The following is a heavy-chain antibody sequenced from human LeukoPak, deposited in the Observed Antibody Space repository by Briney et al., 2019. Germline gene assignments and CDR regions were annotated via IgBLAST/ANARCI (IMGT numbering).Heavy chain of an antibody. CDR1: GGSISSGGYY. Sequence: SETLSLTCTVSGGSISSGGYYWSWIRQHPGKGLEWIGYIYYSGSTYYNPSLKSRVTISVDTSKNQFSLKLSSVTAADTAVYYCARGAIPGYSSSWYKSSYFDYWGQGTLVTVSS. J-gene: IGHJ4*02. V-gene: IGHV4-31*03. CDR3: ARGAIPGYSSSWYKSSYFDY. CDR2: IYYSGST. D-gene: IGHD6-13*01.